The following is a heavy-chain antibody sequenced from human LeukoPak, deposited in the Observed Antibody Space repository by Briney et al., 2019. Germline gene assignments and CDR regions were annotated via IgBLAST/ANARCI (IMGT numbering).Heavy chain of an antibody. D-gene: IGHD3-10*01. CDR3: VGEEYGTGSYYKSSD. J-gene: IGHJ4*02. V-gene: IGHV4-39*01. CDR1: DGSISSSSFY. CDR2: MYYTGSYTGTT. Sequence: PSETLSLTCIVSDGSISSSSFYWGWIRQPPGKGLEWIGSMYYTGSYTGTTYYNPSLESRVTVSVDTSKNLCSLKLTSVTAADTAVYYCVGEEYGTGSYYKSSDWGQGTLATVSS.